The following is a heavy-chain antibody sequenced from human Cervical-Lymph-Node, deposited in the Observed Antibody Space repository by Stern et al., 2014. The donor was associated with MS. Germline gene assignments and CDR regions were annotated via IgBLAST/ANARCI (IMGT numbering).Heavy chain of an antibody. CDR1: GFTLTSFV. J-gene: IGHJ6*02. D-gene: IGHD3-3*01. V-gene: IGHV1-58*01. CDR2: IVVGSGNT. Sequence: QLEESGPEVKRPGTSVKVSCKASGFTLTSFVVNWVRQGRGQRLEWMGWIVVGSGNTNYAQKFQDRLTITRDMSTSTAYMELSSLTSEDTAVYYCAPARNYDFWTGSPYGMDVWGQGTTVTVSS. CDR3: APARNYDFWTGSPYGMDV.